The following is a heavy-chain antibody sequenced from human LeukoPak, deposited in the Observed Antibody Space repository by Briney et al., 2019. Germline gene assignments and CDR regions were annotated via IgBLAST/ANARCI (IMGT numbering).Heavy chain of an antibody. CDR1: GGSISSSSYY. V-gene: IGHV4-39*01. Sequence: SETLSLTCTVSGGSISSSSYYWGWIRQPPGKGLEWSGSIYYSGSTYYNPSLKSRVTISVDTSKNQFSLKLSSVTAADTAVYYCARHNSEDIVVVVAENNWFDPWGQGTLVTVSS. CDR3: ARHNSEDIVVVVAENNWFDP. D-gene: IGHD2-15*01. CDR2: IYYSGST. J-gene: IGHJ5*02.